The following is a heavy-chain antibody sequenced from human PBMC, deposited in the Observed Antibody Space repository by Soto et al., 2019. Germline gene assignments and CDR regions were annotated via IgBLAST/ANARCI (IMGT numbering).Heavy chain of an antibody. J-gene: IGHJ6*02. CDR1: GFTVSSNY. Sequence: GASLRLSCAASGFTVSSNYMSWVRQAPGKGLEWVSVIYSCGSTYYADSVKGRFTISRDNSKNTLYLQMNSLRAEDTAVYYCARDLSGGSCYPDGGYGMDVWGQGTTVTVSS. CDR2: IYSCGST. V-gene: IGHV3-66*03. D-gene: IGHD2-15*01. CDR3: ARDLSGGSCYPDGGYGMDV.